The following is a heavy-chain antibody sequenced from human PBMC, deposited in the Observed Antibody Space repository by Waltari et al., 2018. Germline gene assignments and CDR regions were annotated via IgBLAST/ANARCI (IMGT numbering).Heavy chain of an antibody. V-gene: IGHV3-23*01. D-gene: IGHD3-16*01. CDR1: GFTFSSYA. CDR2: IRGSGGST. Sequence: EVQLLESGGGLVQPGGSLRLSCAASGFTFSSYAMSWVRQAPGKGLEWVSAIRGSGGSTYDADAGKGRFTISRDNSKNTLYLQMNSRRAEDTAVYYGATVGGLTYRGDYWGQGTLVTVSS. CDR3: ATVGGLTYRGDY. J-gene: IGHJ4*02.